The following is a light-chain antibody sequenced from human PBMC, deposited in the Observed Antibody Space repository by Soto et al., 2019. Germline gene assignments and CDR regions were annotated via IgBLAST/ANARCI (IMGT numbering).Light chain of an antibody. CDR3: KQYNHWPHT. CDR2: GAF. J-gene: IGKJ2*01. Sequence: EIVMTQSPATLSVSPGGRATVSCSDGQSVDINLAWYQQKPGQSPRLLVYGAFTRATGLPARFSGRGSGTEFTLTISSLQFEDFAIYYCKQYNHWPHTFGKGTKVDIK. CDR1: QSVDIN. V-gene: IGKV3-15*01.